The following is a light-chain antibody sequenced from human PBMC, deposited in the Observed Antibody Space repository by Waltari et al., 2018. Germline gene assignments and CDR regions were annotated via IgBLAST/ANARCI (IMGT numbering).Light chain of an antibody. CDR1: QGIDTY. Sequence: DIQLTQSPSFLSASVGDIVTLTCRASQGIDTYLAWYQQRPGKAPNLLIYAASTLQSGIPARFSGSGSGTEVSLTISSLQPEDFATYYCLQLSSYPLTFGGGTKVEIK. CDR2: AAS. J-gene: IGKJ4*01. CDR3: LQLSSYPLT. V-gene: IGKV1-9*01.